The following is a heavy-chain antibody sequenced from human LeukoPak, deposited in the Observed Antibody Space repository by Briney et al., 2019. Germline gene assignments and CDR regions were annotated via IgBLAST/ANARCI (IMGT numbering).Heavy chain of an antibody. V-gene: IGHV1-18*01. D-gene: IGHD2-15*01. Sequence: GASVKVSCKASGYTFTSYGISWVRQAPGQGLEWMGWISTYNGNTNYAQKFQGRVTMTTDTSTSTAYMELRSLGSDDTAVYYCARDPDCSGGRCYSWGNGMDVWGQGTTVTVSS. CDR3: ARDPDCSGGRCYSWGNGMDV. J-gene: IGHJ6*02. CDR1: GYTFTSYG. CDR2: ISTYNGNT.